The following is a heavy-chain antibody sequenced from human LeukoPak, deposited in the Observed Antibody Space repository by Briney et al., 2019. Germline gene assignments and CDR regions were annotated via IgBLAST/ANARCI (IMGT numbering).Heavy chain of an antibody. Sequence: PGGSLRLSCAASGFTFSSYSMNWVRQAPGKGLEWVSSISSSSAYIYYADSVKGRFTISRDNAKNSLYLQMNILRAEDTAVYFCARFETCQCDDVFDIWGQGTMVTVSS. CDR2: ISSSSAYI. J-gene: IGHJ3*02. CDR1: GFTFSSYS. CDR3: ARFETCQCDDVFDI. D-gene: IGHD3-9*01. V-gene: IGHV3-21*01.